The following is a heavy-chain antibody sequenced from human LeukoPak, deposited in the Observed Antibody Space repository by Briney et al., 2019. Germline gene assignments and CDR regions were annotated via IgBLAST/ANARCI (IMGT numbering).Heavy chain of an antibody. Sequence: SETLSLTCTVSGGSISSGDYYWSWIRQPPGKGLEYIGYIYYSGSTYYNPSLKSRITISLDTSKNQFSLKLSSVTPADTAAYYCARDRRDQSGWYYIPGGSWGQGTLVTVSS. D-gene: IGHD2-15*01. J-gene: IGHJ5*02. V-gene: IGHV4-30-4*08. CDR2: IYYSGST. CDR3: ARDRRDQSGWYYIPGGS. CDR1: GGSISSGDYY.